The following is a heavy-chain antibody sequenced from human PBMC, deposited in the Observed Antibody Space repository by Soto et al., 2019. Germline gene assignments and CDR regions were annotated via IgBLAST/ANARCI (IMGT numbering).Heavy chain of an antibody. V-gene: IGHV3-48*03. CDR1: GFTCSSYE. CDR3: ARDQVDTAMVSDFDY. Sequence: GGSLRLSCAASGFTCSSYEMNWVRQAPGKGLEWVSYISSSGSTIYYADSVKGRFTISRDNAKNSLYLQMNSLRAEDTAVYYCARDQVDTAMVSDFDYWGQGTLVTVSS. J-gene: IGHJ4*02. CDR2: ISSSGSTI. D-gene: IGHD5-18*01.